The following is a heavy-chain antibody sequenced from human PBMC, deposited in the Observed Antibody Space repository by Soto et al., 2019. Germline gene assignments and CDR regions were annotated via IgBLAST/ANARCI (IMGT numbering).Heavy chain of an antibody. D-gene: IGHD6-19*01. CDR2: IYYSGRT. J-gene: IGHJ5*02. V-gene: IGHV4-39*01. CDR1: GGSISSSSYY. Sequence: QLQLQESGPGLVKPSETLSLTCTVSGGSISSSSYYWGWIRQPPGKGLEWIGGIYYSGRTYYNPSRKSRVTISVDTSKNQFSLKLSSVTAADTAVYYCARCYSSGWYRSPYNWFDPWGQGTLVTVSS. CDR3: ARCYSSGWYRSPYNWFDP.